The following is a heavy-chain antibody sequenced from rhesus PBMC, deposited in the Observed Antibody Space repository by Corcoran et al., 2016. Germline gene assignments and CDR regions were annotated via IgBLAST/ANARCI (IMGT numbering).Heavy chain of an antibody. CDR3: ARGFDYGTY. D-gene: IGHD4-29*01. CDR1: GYSISSGYG. J-gene: IGHJ4*01. CDR2: IGGRRGST. Sequence: QVQLQESGPGLVKPSETLSLTCAVSGYSISSGYGWSCIRQPPGEGLEWIGYIGGRRGSTTYHPSLKGRVTISNDTSKNQFSRKLSSVTAADPAVYYCARGFDYGTYWGQGVLVTVSS. V-gene: IGHV4-127*01.